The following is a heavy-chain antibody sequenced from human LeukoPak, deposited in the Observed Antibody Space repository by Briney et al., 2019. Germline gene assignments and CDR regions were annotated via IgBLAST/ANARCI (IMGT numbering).Heavy chain of an antibody. CDR2: IIPIFGTA. CDR3: AAYYYDSSGYYYY. CDR1: GGTLSSYA. D-gene: IGHD3-22*01. V-gene: IGHV1-69*05. Sequence: ASVKVSCKASGGTLSSYAINWVRQAPGQGLEWMGGIIPIFGTANYAQKFQGRVTITTDESTSTAYMELSSLRSEDTAVYYCAAYYYDSSGYYYYWGQGTLVTVSS. J-gene: IGHJ4*02.